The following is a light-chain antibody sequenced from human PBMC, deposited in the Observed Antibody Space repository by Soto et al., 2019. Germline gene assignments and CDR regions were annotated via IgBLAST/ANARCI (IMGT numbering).Light chain of an antibody. CDR1: QSISSW. V-gene: IGKV1-5*03. CDR3: QHYNSYSEA. J-gene: IGKJ1*01. Sequence: EIEMTQWPSTLTAAVGDRVTITCRASQSISSWLAWYQQKPGKAPKLLIYKASSLESGVPSRFSGSGSGTEFTLTISSLQPDDFATYYCQHYNSYSEAFGQGTKVDIK. CDR2: KAS.